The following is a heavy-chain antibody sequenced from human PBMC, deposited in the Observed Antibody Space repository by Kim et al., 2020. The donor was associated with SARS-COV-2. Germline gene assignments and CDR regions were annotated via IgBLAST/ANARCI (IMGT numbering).Heavy chain of an antibody. Sequence: SETLSLTCAVYGGSFSGFHWSWIRQPPGKGLEWIGEINHSGSTNYNPSLKSRVTISVDTSKSQFSLKLNFVTAADTAVYYCARDRAGVVPSPILGIGPHYDYYAMDVWGRGTTVTVSS. CDR1: GGSFSGFH. J-gene: IGHJ6*02. V-gene: IGHV4-34*01. CDR2: INHSGST. CDR3: ARDRAGVVPSPILGIGPHYDYYAMDV. D-gene: IGHD2-2*02.